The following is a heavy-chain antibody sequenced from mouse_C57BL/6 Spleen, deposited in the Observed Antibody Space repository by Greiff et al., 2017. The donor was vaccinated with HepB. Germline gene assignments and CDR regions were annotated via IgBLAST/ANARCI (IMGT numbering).Heavy chain of an antibody. D-gene: IGHD1-1*01. V-gene: IGHV1-72*01. J-gene: IGHJ1*03. CDR2: IDPNSGGT. CDR3: ARDHYGSSLWYFDV. Sequence: VQLQQPGAELVKPGASVKLSCKASGSTFTSYWMHWVKQRPGRGLEWIGRIDPNSGGTKYNEKFKSKATLTVDKPSSTAYMQLSSLTSEDSAVYYCARDHYGSSLWYFDVWGTGTTVTVSS. CDR1: GSTFTSYW.